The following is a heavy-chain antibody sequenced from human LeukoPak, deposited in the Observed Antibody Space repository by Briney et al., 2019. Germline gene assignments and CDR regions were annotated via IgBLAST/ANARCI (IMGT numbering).Heavy chain of an antibody. J-gene: IGHJ4*02. Sequence: PGGSLRLSCAASGFTFSSYAMHWVRQAPGKGLEYVSAISSNGGSTYYANSVKGRFTISRDNSKNTLYLQMGSLRAEDMAVYYCARGGGSYYRGFDYWGQGTLVTVSS. CDR1: GFTFSSYA. CDR3: ARGGGSYYRGFDY. D-gene: IGHD1-26*01. V-gene: IGHV3-64*01. CDR2: ISSNGGST.